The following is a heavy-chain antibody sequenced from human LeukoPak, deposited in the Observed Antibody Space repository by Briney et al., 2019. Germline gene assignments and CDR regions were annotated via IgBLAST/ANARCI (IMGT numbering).Heavy chain of an antibody. D-gene: IGHD3-3*01. CDR3: ATDFWSGYSPWSAFDI. CDR2: INHSGST. J-gene: IGHJ3*02. CDR1: GGPFSGYY. Sequence: SETLSLTCAVYGGPFSGYYWSWIRQPPGKGLEWIGEINHSGSTNYNPSLKSRVTISVDTSKNQFSLKLSSVTAADTAVYYCATDFWSGYSPWSAFDIWGQGTMVSVSS. V-gene: IGHV4-34*01.